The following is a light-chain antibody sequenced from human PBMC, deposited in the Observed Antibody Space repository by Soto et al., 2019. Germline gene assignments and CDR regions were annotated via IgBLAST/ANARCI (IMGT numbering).Light chain of an antibody. CDR1: QSVRTK. Sequence: EIVMTQSPATLSVSPGEGATLSCRASQSVRTKLAWYQQKAGQAPRLLIYGASTRATGVSARFSGSGSGTDFTLTISSLEPEDFAVYYCQQNGSFPWTFGQGTKVDIK. CDR2: GAS. V-gene: IGKV3-15*01. CDR3: QQNGSFPWT. J-gene: IGKJ1*01.